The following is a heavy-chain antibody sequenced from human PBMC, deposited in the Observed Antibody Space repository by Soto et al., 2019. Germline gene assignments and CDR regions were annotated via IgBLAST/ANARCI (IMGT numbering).Heavy chain of an antibody. Sequence: GGSLRLSCAASGFTFSSYAMHWVRQAPGKGLEWVAVISYDGSNKYYADSVKGRFTISRDNSKNTLYLQMNSLRAEDTAVYYCAKSPRGYYGSGSLYGMDVWGQGTTVTVSS. CDR2: ISYDGSNK. J-gene: IGHJ6*02. D-gene: IGHD3-10*01. CDR3: AKSPRGYYGSGSLYGMDV. V-gene: IGHV3-30-3*02. CDR1: GFTFSSYA.